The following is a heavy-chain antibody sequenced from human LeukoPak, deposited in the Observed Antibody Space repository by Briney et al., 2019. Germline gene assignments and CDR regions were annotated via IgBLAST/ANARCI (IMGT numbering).Heavy chain of an antibody. CDR1: GYIFTGYY. CDR2: SNPNSGGT. V-gene: IGHV1-2*02. Sequence: GASVKVSCKASGYIFTGYYIHWVRQAPGQGLEWMGGSNPNSGGTNYAQKFQGRVTMTRDPSISTAYMELSRLRSDDSAEYYCARSTGTTFGFSDYWGQGTLVTVSS. J-gene: IGHJ4*02. D-gene: IGHD3-16*01. CDR3: ARSTGTTFGFSDY.